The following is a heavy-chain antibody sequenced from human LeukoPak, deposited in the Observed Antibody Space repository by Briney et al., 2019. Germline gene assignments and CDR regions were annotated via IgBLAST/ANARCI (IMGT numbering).Heavy chain of an antibody. J-gene: IGHJ5*02. CDR2: ISWNSGSI. CDR1: GFTFDDYA. CDR3: ARGPWFDP. V-gene: IGHV3-9*01. Sequence: GGSLRLSCAASGFTFDDYAMHWVRQAPGKGLEWVSGISWNSGSIGYADSVKGRFTISRDNAKKSLYLQMNSLRAEDTAVYYCARGPWFDPWGQGTLVTVSS.